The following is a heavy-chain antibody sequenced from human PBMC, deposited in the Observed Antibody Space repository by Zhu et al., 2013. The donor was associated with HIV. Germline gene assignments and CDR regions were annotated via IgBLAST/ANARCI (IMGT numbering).Heavy chain of an antibody. D-gene: IGHD3-10*01. V-gene: IGHV4-59*08. Sequence: QVQLQESGPGLVKPSETLSLTCTVSGGSISSYYWSWIRQPQEGTGVDWVYLLQWEHQLQPSLKSRVTLSVDTSKNQFSLRLSSVTAADTAVYYCARLVPGIRDYFDYWGQGTLVTVSS. CDR3: ARLVPGIRDYFDY. CDR2: LLQWEH. CDR1: GGSISSYY. J-gene: IGHJ4*02.